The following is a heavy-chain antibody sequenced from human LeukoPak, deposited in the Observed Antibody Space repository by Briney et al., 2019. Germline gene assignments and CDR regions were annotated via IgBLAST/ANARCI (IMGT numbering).Heavy chain of an antibody. CDR2: IWYDGSNK. Sequence: PGRSLRLSCAASGFTFSDYAMHWVRQVPGKGLEWVAVIWYDGSNKYHADSVKGRFTISRDNSKSTLYLEMNSLKVEDTAVYYCAREGKAAGTSGWIDPWGQGTLVTVSS. V-gene: IGHV3-33*01. D-gene: IGHD6-13*01. J-gene: IGHJ5*02. CDR3: AREGKAAGTSGWIDP. CDR1: GFTFSDYA.